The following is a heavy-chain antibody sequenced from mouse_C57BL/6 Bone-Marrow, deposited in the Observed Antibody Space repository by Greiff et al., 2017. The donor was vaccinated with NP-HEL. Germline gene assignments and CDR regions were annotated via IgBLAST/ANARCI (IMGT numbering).Heavy chain of an antibody. V-gene: IGHV1-54*01. CDR1: GYAFTNYL. CDR2: INPGSGGT. J-gene: IGHJ3*01. CDR3: ARGGWVFAY. Sequence: VKVVESGAELVRPGTSVKVSCKASGYAFTNYLIEWVKQRPGQGLEWIGVINPGSGGTNYNEKFKGKATLTADKSSSTAYMQLSSLTSEDSAVYFCARGGWVFAYWGQGTLVTVSA. D-gene: IGHD3-2*02.